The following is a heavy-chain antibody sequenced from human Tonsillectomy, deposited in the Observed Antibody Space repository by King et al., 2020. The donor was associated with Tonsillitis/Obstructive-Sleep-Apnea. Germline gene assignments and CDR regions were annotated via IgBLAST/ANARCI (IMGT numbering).Heavy chain of an antibody. D-gene: IGHD3-3*01. J-gene: IGHJ5*02. CDR3: ANYNFWSGFALFDP. CDR2: INSDGSST. V-gene: IGHV3-74*01. CDR1: GFTFSSSW. Sequence: VQLVESGGGLVQPGGSLRLSCAASGFTFSSSWMHWVRQAPGKGLVWVSRINSDGSSTSYADSVKGRFTISRDNAKNTLYLQMNSLRAEDTAVYYCANYNFWSGFALFDPWGQGTLVTVSS.